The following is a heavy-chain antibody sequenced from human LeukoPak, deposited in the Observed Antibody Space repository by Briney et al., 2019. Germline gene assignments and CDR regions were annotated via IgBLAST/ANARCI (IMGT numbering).Heavy chain of an antibody. CDR2: IYYSGST. D-gene: IGHD6-13*01. CDR1: GGSISSYY. Sequence: SETLSLTCTVSGGSISSYYWSWIRQPPGKGLEWIGYIYYSGSTNYNPSLKSRVTISVDPSKNQFSLKLSSVTAADTAVYYCARRRYSSRFDYWGQGTRVTVSS. V-gene: IGHV4-59*01. J-gene: IGHJ4*02. CDR3: ARRRYSSRFDY.